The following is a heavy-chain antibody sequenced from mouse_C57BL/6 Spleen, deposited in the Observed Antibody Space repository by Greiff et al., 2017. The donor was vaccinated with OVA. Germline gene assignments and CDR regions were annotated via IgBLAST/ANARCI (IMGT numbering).Heavy chain of an antibody. Sequence: QVQLQQSGPGLVQPSQSLSITCTVSGFSLTSYGVHWVRQSPGKGLEWLGVIWSGGITDYNAAFISRLSISKDNSKSQVFFKMNSLQADDTAIYYCARKWGVVAPYAMDYWGQGTSVTVSS. CDR3: ARKWGVVAPYAMDY. D-gene: IGHD1-1*01. J-gene: IGHJ4*01. CDR2: IWSGGIT. V-gene: IGHV2-2*01. CDR1: GFSLTSYG.